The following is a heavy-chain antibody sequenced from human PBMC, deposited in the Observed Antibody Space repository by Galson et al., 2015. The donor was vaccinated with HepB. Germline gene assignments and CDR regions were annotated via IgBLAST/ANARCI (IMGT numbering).Heavy chain of an antibody. J-gene: IGHJ6*02. CDR2: ISYDGRNK. CDR3: ARPMVRGPRGYGMDV. D-gene: IGHD3-10*01. CDR1: GFTFSSYA. Sequence: SLRLSCAASGFTFSSYAMHWVRQAPGKGLEWVAVISYDGRNKYYADSVKGRFTISRDNSKNTLYLQMNSLRVEDTAVYYCARPMVRGPRGYGMDVWGQGTTVTVSS. V-gene: IGHV3-30*04.